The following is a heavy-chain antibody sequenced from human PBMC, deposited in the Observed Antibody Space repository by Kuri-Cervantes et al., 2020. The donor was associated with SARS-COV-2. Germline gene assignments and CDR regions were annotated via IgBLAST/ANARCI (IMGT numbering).Heavy chain of an antibody. D-gene: IGHD6-19*01. CDR3: ARLRSGWYNYFDY. V-gene: IGHV4-61*02. CDR1: GGSISSSSYY. Sequence: SETLSLTCTVSGGSISSSSYYWSWIRQPAGKGLEWIGRIYTSGSTNYNPSLKSRVTISVDTSKNQFSLKLSSVTAADTAVYYCARLRSGWYNYFDYWGQGTLVTVSS. J-gene: IGHJ4*02. CDR2: IYTSGST.